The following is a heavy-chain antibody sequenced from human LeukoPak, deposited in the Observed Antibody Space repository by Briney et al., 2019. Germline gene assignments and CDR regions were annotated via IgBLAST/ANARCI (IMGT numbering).Heavy chain of an antibody. V-gene: IGHV4-59*01. D-gene: IGHD2-15*01. J-gene: IGHJ6*02. Sequence: PSETLSLTCTVSGGSISSYYWSWIRQPPGKGLEWIGYIYYSGSTNYNPSLKSRVTISVDTSKNQFSLKLSSVTAADTAVYYCGYCSGGSLYYGMDVWGQRTTVTVSS. CDR3: GYCSGGSLYYGMDV. CDR1: GGSISSYY. CDR2: IYYSGST.